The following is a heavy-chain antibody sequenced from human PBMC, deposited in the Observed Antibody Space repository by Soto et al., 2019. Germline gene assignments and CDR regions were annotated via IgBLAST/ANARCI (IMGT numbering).Heavy chain of an antibody. CDR1: GFTFSSYF. CDR2: ISKDGSIK. J-gene: IGHJ4*02. CDR3: ARALTVGATPYFDY. D-gene: IGHD1-26*01. V-gene: IGHV3-30-3*01. Sequence: QVQLVESGGGVVQPGRSLRLSCTASGFTFSSYFMHWVRQAPGKGLEWVALISKDGSIKSYADSVKGRLTISRDNSKNPLYLQMNTLRGDDTALYHCARALTVGATPYFDYWGQGALVTVSS.